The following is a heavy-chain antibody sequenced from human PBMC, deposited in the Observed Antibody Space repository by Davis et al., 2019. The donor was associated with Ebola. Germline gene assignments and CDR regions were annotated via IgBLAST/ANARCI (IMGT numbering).Heavy chain of an antibody. D-gene: IGHD6-19*01. CDR2: ISSSSSYT. J-gene: IGHJ4*02. V-gene: IGHV3-11*06. CDR1: GFTFSDYY. Sequence: GESLKISCAASGFTFSDYYMSWIRQAPGKGLEWVSYISSSSSYTNYADSVKGRFTISRDNSKNTLYLQMNSLRAEDTAVYYCARDEGEQWLDFDYWGQGTLVTVSS. CDR3: ARDEGEQWLDFDY.